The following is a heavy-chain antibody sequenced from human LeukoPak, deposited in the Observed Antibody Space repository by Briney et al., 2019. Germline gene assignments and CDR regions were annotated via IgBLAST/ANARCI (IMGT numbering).Heavy chain of an antibody. CDR1: GGSISSGSYY. D-gene: IGHD6-19*01. CDR2: IYTSGST. CDR3: ARGTRYSSGWTFDY. Sequence: SETLSLTCTVSGGSISSGSYYWSWIRQPAGKGLEWIGRIYTSGSTNYNPSLKSRVTISVDTSKNQFSLKLSSVTAADTAVYYCARGTRYSSGWTFDYWGQGTLVTVSS. V-gene: IGHV4-61*02. J-gene: IGHJ4*02.